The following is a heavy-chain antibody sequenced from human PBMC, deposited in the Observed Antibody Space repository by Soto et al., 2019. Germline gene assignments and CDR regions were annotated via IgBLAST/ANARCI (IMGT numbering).Heavy chain of an antibody. CDR2: IIPFFGPA. Sequence: SVKVSCKASGGTFSSFAVSWVRQAPGQGLEWMGGIIPFFGPANYAQKFQGRVTITADASTNTAYMELSSLRSEDTALYYCASRYKGGYNLDHFYCYWGLDGLGPGTTGNVSS. CDR1: GGTFSSFA. J-gene: IGHJ6*01. D-gene: IGHD5-18*01. CDR3: ASRYKGGYNLDHFYCYWGLDG. V-gene: IGHV1-69*13.